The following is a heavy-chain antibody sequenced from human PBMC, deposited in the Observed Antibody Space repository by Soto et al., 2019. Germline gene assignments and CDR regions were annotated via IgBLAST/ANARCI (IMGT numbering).Heavy chain of an antibody. CDR1: GYTLTVYN. J-gene: IGHJ4*02. D-gene: IGHD1-20*01. V-gene: IGHV1-3*01. Sequence: DSGKTAIETSGYTLTVYNLHGVRQAPGQRLEWMGWINAGNGNTKYSQKFQGRVTITRDTSASTAYMELSSLRSEDTAVYYCARDKITGSLDYWGQGTLVTVSS. CDR2: INAGNGNT. CDR3: ARDKITGSLDY.